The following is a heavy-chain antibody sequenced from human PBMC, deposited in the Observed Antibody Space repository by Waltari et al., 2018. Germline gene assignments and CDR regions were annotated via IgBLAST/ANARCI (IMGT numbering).Heavy chain of an antibody. CDR2: ISYNGAT. J-gene: IGHJ3*01. CDR3: ATYVGASIGTAAFDV. V-gene: IGHV4-39*01. CDR1: DGSITTNRHY. Sequence: QLHLQESGPRRVQPSETLSLTCSVSDGSITTNRHYWGWIRQPPGKGLEWTATISYNGATYTSPSLKSRLTISADTFKNQFSLKLSSVTAADTAVYYCATYVGASIGTAAFDVWGRGTMVTVSS. D-gene: IGHD3-16*01.